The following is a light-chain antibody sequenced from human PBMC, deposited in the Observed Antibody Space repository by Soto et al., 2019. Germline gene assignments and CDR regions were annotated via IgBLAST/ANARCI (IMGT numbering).Light chain of an antibody. CDR3: QQSYSTPRTT. CDR1: QSISSY. J-gene: IGKJ4*01. CDR2: AAS. Sequence: DIQMTQSPSSLSASVGDRVTITCRASQSISSYLNWYQQKPGKAPKLLIYAASSLQSGVPSRFSGSGSGTDFTLTISSLQPEDFVTYYCQQSYSTPRTTFGGGTKVEIK. V-gene: IGKV1-39*01.